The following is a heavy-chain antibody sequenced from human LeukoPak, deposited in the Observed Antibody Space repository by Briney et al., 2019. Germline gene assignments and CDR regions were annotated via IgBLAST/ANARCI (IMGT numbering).Heavy chain of an antibody. J-gene: IGHJ4*01. CDR3: ARAQGLNWNYDFFDY. Sequence: PSETLSLTCTVSGGSISSHYWSWIRQAAGKGLEWIGRIYISGSTNYNPSLKSRVTLSLDTSKNQISLRLSSVTAADTAVYYCARAQGLNWNYDFFDYWGHGTLVTVSS. CDR1: GGSISSHY. V-gene: IGHV4-4*07. CDR2: IYISGST. D-gene: IGHD1-7*01.